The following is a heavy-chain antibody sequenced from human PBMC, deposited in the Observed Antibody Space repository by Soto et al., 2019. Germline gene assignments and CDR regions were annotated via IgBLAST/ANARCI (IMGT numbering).Heavy chain of an antibody. Sequence: TLSLTCTFSGGSIGSGDYYWSWIRQPPGKGLEWIGYIYYSGSTYYNPSLKSRVTISVDTSKNQFSLKLSSVTAADTAVYYCARDRYYDSSGYSGYFDYWGQGTLVTVSS. J-gene: IGHJ4*02. V-gene: IGHV4-30-4*01. CDR3: ARDRYYDSSGYSGYFDY. D-gene: IGHD3-22*01. CDR2: IYYSGST. CDR1: GGSIGSGDYY.